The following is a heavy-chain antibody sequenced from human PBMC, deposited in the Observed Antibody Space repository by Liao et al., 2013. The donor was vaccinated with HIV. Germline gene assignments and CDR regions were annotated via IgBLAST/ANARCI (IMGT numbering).Heavy chain of an antibody. J-gene: IGHJ4*02. Sequence: QLQLQESGPGLVKPSETLSLTCTVSGGSISSTAFYWAWIRQSPGKGLEWIGNVYYSGSSHYNPSFKSRLTISIDTSRNQFSLRLTSVTAADTAVYYCARVMKTCSGFDCHHGGINYWGEGTLVTVSS. CDR3: ARVMKTCSGFDCHHGGINY. D-gene: IGHD2-15*01. V-gene: IGHV4-39*07. CDR2: VYYSGSS. CDR1: GGSISSTAFY.